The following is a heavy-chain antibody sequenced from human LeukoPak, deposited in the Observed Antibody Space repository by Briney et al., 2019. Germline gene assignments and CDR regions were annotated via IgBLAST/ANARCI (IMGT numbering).Heavy chain of an antibody. CDR2: IYYSGST. Sequence: SETLSLTCTVSGGSISSGGYYWSWIRQHPGKGLEWIGYIYYSGSTYYNPSLKSRVTISVDTSKNQFSQKLSSVTAADTAVYYCARFLGYYDSSGYYWGPYYFDYWGQGTLVTVSS. J-gene: IGHJ4*02. CDR1: GGSISSGGYY. D-gene: IGHD3-22*01. V-gene: IGHV4-31*03. CDR3: ARFLGYYDSSGYYWGPYYFDY.